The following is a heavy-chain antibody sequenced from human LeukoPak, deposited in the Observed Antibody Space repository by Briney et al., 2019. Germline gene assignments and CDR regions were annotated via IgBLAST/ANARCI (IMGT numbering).Heavy chain of an antibody. D-gene: IGHD6-13*01. CDR2: MNPNSGNT. V-gene: IGHV1-8*01. J-gene: IGHJ4*02. CDR1: GYTFTSYD. CDR3: ARGGIAATGLDY. Sequence: ASVKVSCKASGYTFTSYDIYWVRQATGQGLEWMGWMNPNSGNTRYAQKLQGRVTMTCNTSISTAYMELSSLRREDTAVYFCARGGIAATGLDYWGQGTLVTVS.